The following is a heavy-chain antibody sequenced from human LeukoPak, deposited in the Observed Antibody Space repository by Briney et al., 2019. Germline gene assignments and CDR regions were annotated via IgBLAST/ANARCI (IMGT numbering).Heavy chain of an antibody. V-gene: IGHV4-39*01. D-gene: IGHD3-3*01. CDR3: ASGRTIFGASY. CDR2: IYYSGST. J-gene: IGHJ4*02. Sequence: SETLSLTCTVSGGSISSSSYYWGWIRQPTGKGLEWIGSIYYSGSTYYNPSLKSRVTISVDTSKNQFSLKLSSVTAADTAVYYCASGRTIFGASYWGQGTLVTVSS. CDR1: GGSISSSSYY.